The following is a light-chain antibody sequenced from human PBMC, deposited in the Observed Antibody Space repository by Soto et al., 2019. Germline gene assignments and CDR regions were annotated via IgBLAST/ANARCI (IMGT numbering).Light chain of an antibody. CDR1: QTVGTNY. CDR3: QQYGSSPPYT. CDR2: GAS. J-gene: IGKJ5*01. Sequence: EIVLTHSPCTLSLSPGERPTLSCRASQTVGTNYLAWYQQKPGQAPRLLIYGASSRATGIPDRFSGSGSGTDFTLTISRLEPEDFAVYFCQQYGSSPPYTFGQGTRLEIK. V-gene: IGKV3-20*01.